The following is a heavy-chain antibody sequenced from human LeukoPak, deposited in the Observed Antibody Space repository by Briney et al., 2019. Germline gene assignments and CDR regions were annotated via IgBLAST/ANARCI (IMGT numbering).Heavy chain of an antibody. CDR3: AKGAYDYIEIGYFDS. D-gene: IGHD5-12*01. CDR2: LIGSSGST. Sequence: GGSLRLSCAASGFTSSNYAMNWVRQAPGKGLEWVSVLIGSSGSTDYADSVKGRFTISRDNSKNTVFLQMNSLRAEDTAVYYCAKGAYDYIEIGYFDSWGQGTLVTVSS. CDR1: GFTSSNYA. V-gene: IGHV3-23*01. J-gene: IGHJ4*02.